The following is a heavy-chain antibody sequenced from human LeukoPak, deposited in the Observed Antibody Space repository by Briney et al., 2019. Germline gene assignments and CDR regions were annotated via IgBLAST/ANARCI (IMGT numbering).Heavy chain of an antibody. D-gene: IGHD6-6*01. V-gene: IGHV3-23*01. CDR1: GFTFSTYA. Sequence: QSGGSLRLSCAASGFTFSTYAMSWVRQAPGKGLEWVSSISGSGGSTYYADSVKGRFTISRDNSKNTLYLQMNSLRAEDTAVYYCAKDSIEYRNSYYFDYWGQGTPVPVSA. J-gene: IGHJ4*02. CDR2: ISGSGGST. CDR3: AKDSIEYRNSYYFDY.